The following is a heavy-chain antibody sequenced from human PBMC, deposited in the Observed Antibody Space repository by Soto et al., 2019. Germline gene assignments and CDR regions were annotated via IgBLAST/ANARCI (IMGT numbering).Heavy chain of an antibody. CDR1: GYTITSYA. V-gene: IGHV1-3*01. CDR3: ARDGFLEWLFLAFDI. D-gene: IGHD3-3*01. J-gene: IGHJ3*02. Sequence: ASVKVSCKTSGYTITSYAMHWVRQAPGQRLEWMGWINAGNGNTKYSQKFQGRVTITRDTSASTAYMELSSLRSEDTAVYYCARDGFLEWLFLAFDIWGQGTMVTVSS. CDR2: INAGNGNT.